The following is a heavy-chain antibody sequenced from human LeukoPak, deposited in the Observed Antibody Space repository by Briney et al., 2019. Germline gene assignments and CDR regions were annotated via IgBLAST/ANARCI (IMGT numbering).Heavy chain of an antibody. CDR3: AKEYYVLLVYALGGSFDY. CDR2: ISGNGRST. Sequence: PGGSLRLSCAASGFTFSSYAMSWVRQAPGKGLEWVSTISGNGRSTYYGYSVKGRFTISRDNSKTTLSLQMNSLRAEDTAVYYCAKEYYVLLVYALGGSFDYWGRGTLVTVSS. J-gene: IGHJ4*02. D-gene: IGHD2-8*02. V-gene: IGHV3-23*01. CDR1: GFTFSSYA.